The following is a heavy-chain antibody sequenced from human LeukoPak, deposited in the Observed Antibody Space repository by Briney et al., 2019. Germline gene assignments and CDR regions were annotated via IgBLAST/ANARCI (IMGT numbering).Heavy chain of an antibody. Sequence: GRSLRLSCAASGFTFSSYGMHWVRQAPGKGLEWVAVISYDGSNKFYADSVKGRFTISRDNSKNTLYLQMSSLRAEDTAVYYCAKDHRGWYPYYFDYWGQGTLVTVSS. CDR1: GFTFSSYG. D-gene: IGHD6-19*01. CDR3: AKDHRGWYPYYFDY. CDR2: ISYDGSNK. V-gene: IGHV3-30*18. J-gene: IGHJ4*02.